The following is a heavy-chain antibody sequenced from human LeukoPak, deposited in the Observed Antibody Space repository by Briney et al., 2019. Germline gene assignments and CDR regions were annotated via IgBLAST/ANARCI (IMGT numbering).Heavy chain of an antibody. Sequence: ASVKVSCKVSGYTLTELSMHWVRQAPGKGLEWMGGFDPEDGETIYAQKFQGRVTMTEDTSTDTAYMELSSLRSEDTAVYYCATGVAAGGPLTGWGQGTLVTVSS. CDR1: GYTLTELS. V-gene: IGHV1-24*01. CDR3: ATGVAAGGPLTG. J-gene: IGHJ4*02. D-gene: IGHD6-13*01. CDR2: FDPEDGET.